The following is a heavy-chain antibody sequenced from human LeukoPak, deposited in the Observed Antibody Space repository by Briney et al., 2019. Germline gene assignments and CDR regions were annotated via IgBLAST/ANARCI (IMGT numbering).Heavy chain of an antibody. V-gene: IGHV4-30-2*01. CDR2: IYHSAST. CDR1: GGSISSGGYS. D-gene: IGHD2-21*01. Sequence: KSSETLSLTCAVSGGSISSGGYSWSWIRQPPGKGLEWIVYIYHSASTYYNPSLKSQVTISVDRSKNQFSLKLSSVTAADTAVYYCARGEGSLFDYWGQGTLVTVSS. J-gene: IGHJ4*02. CDR3: ARGEGSLFDY.